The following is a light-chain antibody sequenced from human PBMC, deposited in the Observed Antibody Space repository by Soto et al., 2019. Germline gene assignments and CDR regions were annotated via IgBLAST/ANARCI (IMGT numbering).Light chain of an antibody. V-gene: IGKV3-20*01. CDR1: HSVSSNF. Sequence: VLTQSPGTLSLSPGERATVSCRASHSVSSNFLAWYQHKPGLPPSLLIYGASTRATGTTDRFSGSGSGTDFTLTISRLEPEDFAVYYCQEYGYSPAAWTFGQGTKVEIK. CDR3: QEYGYSPAAWT. CDR2: GAS. J-gene: IGKJ1*01.